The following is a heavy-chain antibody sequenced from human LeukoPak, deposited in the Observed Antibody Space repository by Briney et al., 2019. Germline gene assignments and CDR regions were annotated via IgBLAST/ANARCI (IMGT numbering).Heavy chain of an antibody. D-gene: IGHD3-3*01. CDR1: GFTFSSYS. CDR3: AREGRSWYYDFWSGPRDFDY. V-gene: IGHV3-21*01. CDR2: ISSSSSYI. J-gene: IGHJ4*02. Sequence: PGGSLRLSCAASGFTFSSYSMNWVRQAPEKGLEWVSSISSSSSYIYYADSVKGRFTISRDNAKNSLYLQMNSLRAEDTAVYYCAREGRSWYYDFWSGPRDFDYWGQGTLVTVSS.